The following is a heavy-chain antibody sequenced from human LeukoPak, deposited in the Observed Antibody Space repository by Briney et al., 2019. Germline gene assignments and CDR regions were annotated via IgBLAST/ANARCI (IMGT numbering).Heavy chain of an antibody. CDR3: ARGGGSPEF. J-gene: IGHJ4*02. Sequence: SETLSLTCSVSGGSISSYYWSWIRQPPGKGLEWIGYIYYSGSTKYNPSLERRVTISVDTSKSQFSLKLSTVTTADTAVYYCARGGGSPEFWGQGTQVTVSS. CDR2: IYYSGST. CDR1: GGSISSYY. V-gene: IGHV4-59*01. D-gene: IGHD1-26*01.